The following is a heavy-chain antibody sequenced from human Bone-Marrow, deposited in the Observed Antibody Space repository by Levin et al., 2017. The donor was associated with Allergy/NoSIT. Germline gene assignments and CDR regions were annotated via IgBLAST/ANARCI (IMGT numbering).Heavy chain of an antibody. Sequence: QPGGSLRLSCIGSGFTFQNFGMNWVRQAPGRGLEWVSNIWADSSRTHYADSVKGRFTISRDNFKNTLFLQMDSLRAEDTAVYYCAKDKVPDGAYDFDYWGLGTLVTVSS. CDR3: AKDKVPDGAYDFDY. J-gene: IGHJ4*02. CDR1: GFTFQNFG. D-gene: IGHD4/OR15-4a*01. CDR2: IWADSSRT. V-gene: IGHV3-23*01.